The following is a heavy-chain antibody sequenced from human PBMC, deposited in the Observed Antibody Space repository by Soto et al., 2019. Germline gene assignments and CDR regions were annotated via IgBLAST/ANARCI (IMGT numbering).Heavy chain of an antibody. CDR2: ISAYSGNT. V-gene: IGHV1-18*01. D-gene: IGHD3-16*01. Sequence: ASVKVSCKASGYTFTSYGISWVRQAPGQGLEWMGWISAYSGNTNYAQKLQGRVTMTTDTSTSTAYMELRSLRSDDTAVYYCARVDSGRGRRQRACFDPWCPGTLVTLSS. CDR1: GYTFTSYG. CDR3: ARVDSGRGRRQRACFDP. J-gene: IGHJ5*02.